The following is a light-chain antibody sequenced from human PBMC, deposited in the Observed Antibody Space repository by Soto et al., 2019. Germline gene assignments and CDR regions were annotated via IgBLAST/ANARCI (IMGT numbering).Light chain of an antibody. CDR3: LQYHNLWA. CDR1: QNIYYN. Sequence: ILMTQSPATVSVSPGESATLSCRASQNIYYNVAWYQHRPGQAPRLLIYRASTRAPGVPARFSGSGSGTDITLIISSLPPEDVSVYTCLQYHNLWAFGQGTKLEI. CDR2: RAS. J-gene: IGKJ1*01. V-gene: IGKV3-15*01.